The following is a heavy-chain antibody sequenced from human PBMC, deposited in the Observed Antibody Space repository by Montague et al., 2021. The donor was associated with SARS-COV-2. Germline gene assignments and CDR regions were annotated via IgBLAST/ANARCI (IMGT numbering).Heavy chain of an antibody. CDR3: ARDKAEYIVVVPAVPLAYGMDV. D-gene: IGHD2-2*01. CDR2: IYYSGST. V-gene: IGHV4-39*07. J-gene: IGHJ6*02. Sequence: SETLSLTCTVSGGSISISSYYWGWIRQPPGKGLEWIGSIYYSGSTYYNPSLKSRVTISVDTSKNQFSLKLSSVTAADTAVYYCARDKAEYIVVVPAVPLAYGMDVWGQGTTVTVSS. CDR1: GGSISISSYY.